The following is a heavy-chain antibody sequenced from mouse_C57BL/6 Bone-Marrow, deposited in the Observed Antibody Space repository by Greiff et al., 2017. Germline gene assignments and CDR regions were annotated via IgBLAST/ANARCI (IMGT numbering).Heavy chain of an antibody. CDR1: GYTFTDYY. J-gene: IGHJ4*01. CDR3: ARWGTPYAMDY. V-gene: IGHV1-19*01. Sequence: VQLKQSGPVLVKPGASVKMSCKASGYTFTDYYMNWVKQSHGKSLEWIGVINPYNGGTSYNQKFQGKATLTVDKSSSTAYMELNSLTSEDSAVYYCARWGTPYAMDYWGQGTSVTVSS. D-gene: IGHD3-3*01. CDR2: INPYNGGT.